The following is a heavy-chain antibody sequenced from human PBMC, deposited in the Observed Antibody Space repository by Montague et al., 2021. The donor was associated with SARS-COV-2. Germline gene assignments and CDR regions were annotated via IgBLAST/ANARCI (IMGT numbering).Heavy chain of an antibody. CDR1: GDSVSSNSPA. V-gene: IGHV6-1*01. D-gene: IGHD5-12*01. CDR2: LYYMSKWHN. CDR3: ARGWVATIPHMDN. Sequence: CAISGDSVSSNSPAWNWLRQSLSTVLELVGRLYYMSKWHNDYAVSLKSRITINPDTSKNQFSLQLKSVTPEDTAVYYCARGWVATIPHMDNWGQGSLVIVSS. J-gene: IGHJ4*02.